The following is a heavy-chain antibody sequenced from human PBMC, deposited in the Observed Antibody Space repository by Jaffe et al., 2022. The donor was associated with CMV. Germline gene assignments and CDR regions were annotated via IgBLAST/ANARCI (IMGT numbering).Heavy chain of an antibody. CDR2: IKQDGNER. J-gene: IGHJ3*02. CDR3: ARDIYDSTGYYRGGDGFDI. Sequence: EVQLVESGGGLVQPGGSLRLSCAASGFTFSTYWMSWVRQAPGKGLEWVANIKQDGNERYYVDSVKGRFSIARDNAQNLLHLQMNSLRAEDTAVYYCARDIYDSTGYYRGGDGFDIWGQGTMVIVSS. D-gene: IGHD3-22*01. CDR1: GFTFSTYW. V-gene: IGHV3-7*01.